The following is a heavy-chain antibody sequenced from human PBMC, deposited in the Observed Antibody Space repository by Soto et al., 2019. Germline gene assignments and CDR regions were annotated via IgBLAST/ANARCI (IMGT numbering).Heavy chain of an antibody. J-gene: IGHJ4*02. CDR1: GGSFCGYY. V-gene: IGHV4-34*01. D-gene: IGHD6-13*01. Sequence: PSETLSLTCAVYGGSFCGYYWSWIRQPPGKGLQWIGEIYHSGSTKYNPSLKSRVIISVDKSKNQFSLKLSSVTAADTAVYYCARGETQQQRDYWGQGTLVTVSS. CDR2: IYHSGST. CDR3: ARGETQQQRDY.